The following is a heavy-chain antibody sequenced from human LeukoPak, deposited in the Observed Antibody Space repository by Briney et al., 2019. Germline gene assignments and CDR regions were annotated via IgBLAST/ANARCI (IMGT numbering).Heavy chain of an antibody. D-gene: IGHD6-19*01. J-gene: IGHJ4*02. CDR1: GFTFSSYS. Sequence: GGSLRLSCAASGFTFSSYSMHWVRQAPSKGLEWVSSISIASAYRYYADSVKGRFTIYRDNAKNSLHLQMNSLRAEDSAVYYCTRGPTLIGVAGTWPLDDWGQGTLVTVSS. CDR3: TRGPTLIGVAGTWPLDD. CDR2: ISIASAYR. V-gene: IGHV3-21*01.